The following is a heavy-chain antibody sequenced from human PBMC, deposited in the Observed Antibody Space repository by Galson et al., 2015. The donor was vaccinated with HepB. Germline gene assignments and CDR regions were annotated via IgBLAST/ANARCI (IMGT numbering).Heavy chain of an antibody. V-gene: IGHV3-21*01. CDR3: ATSGIYYGMFDS. CDR1: GFTFSSYG. J-gene: IGHJ4*02. Sequence: SLRLSCAASGFTFSSYGMHWVRQAPGKGLEWVSSISSSSSYIYYADSLKGRFTMSRDNAKDSLYLQMNSLRAEDTAVYYCATSGIYYGMFDSWGQGTLVTVSS. D-gene: IGHD1-26*01. CDR2: ISSSSSYI.